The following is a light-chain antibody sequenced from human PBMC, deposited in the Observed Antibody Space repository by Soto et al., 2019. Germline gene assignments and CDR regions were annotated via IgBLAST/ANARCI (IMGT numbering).Light chain of an antibody. J-gene: IGLJ2*01. CDR3: AAWDDTLATLV. Sequence: SYELTQPPSVSAAPGRTASINCGANGIGSKSVHWYQQKPGQAPVVVISDDSDRPSGIPERFSASKSATSASLAITGLRSEDEAEYFCAAWDDTLATLVFGAGTKLTVL. CDR2: DDS. CDR1: GIGSKS. V-gene: IGLV3-21*02.